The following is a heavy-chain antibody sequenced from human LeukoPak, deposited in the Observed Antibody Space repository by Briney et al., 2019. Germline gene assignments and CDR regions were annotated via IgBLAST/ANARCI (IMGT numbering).Heavy chain of an antibody. J-gene: IGHJ4*02. CDR2: ISWDGGST. V-gene: IGHV3-43*01. CDR3: ARYSRSWDLDY. CDR1: GFTFDDYT. D-gene: IGHD6-13*01. Sequence: GGSLRLSCAASGFTFDDYTMHWVRQAPGKGLEWVSLISWDGGSTNYADSVKGRFTISRDNAKNSLYLQMNSLRAEDTAVYYCARYSRSWDLDYWGQGTLVTVSS.